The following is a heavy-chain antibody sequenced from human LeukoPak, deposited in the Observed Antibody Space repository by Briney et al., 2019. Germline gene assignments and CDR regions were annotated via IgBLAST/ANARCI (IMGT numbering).Heavy chain of an antibody. Sequence: PGGSLRLSCAASGFTFSSYEMNWVRQAPGKGLEWVSYISSSGSTIYYADSVKGRFTISRDNSKNTLYLQMNSLRAEDTAVYYCAKDLIQLYTPGGFDYWGQGTLVTVSS. J-gene: IGHJ4*02. CDR1: GFTFSSYE. D-gene: IGHD5-18*01. CDR3: AKDLIQLYTPGGFDY. CDR2: ISSSGSTI. V-gene: IGHV3-48*03.